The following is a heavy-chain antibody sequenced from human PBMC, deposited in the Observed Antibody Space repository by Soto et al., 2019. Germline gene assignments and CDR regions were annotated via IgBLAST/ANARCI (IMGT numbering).Heavy chain of an antibody. D-gene: IGHD4-17*01. J-gene: IGHJ4*02. CDR1: GGSISSGGYS. V-gene: IGHV4-30-2*01. CDR2: IYQSGST. CDR3: ARGMTTVTTFDY. Sequence: QLQLQESGSGLVKPSQTLSLTCAVSGGSISSGGYSWSWIRQPPGKGLAWIGYIYQSGSTYYNPSRKSRVTRSVDRSKNQISRKLSSVTAADTAVYYCARGMTTVTTFDYWGQGTLGTVSS.